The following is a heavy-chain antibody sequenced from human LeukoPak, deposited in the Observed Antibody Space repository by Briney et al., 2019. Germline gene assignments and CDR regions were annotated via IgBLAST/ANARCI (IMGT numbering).Heavy chain of an antibody. V-gene: IGHV4-39*01. Sequence: PSQTLSLTCTVSGGSISSGSYYWGWIRQPPGKGLEWIGSIYYSGSTYYNPSLKSRVTISVDTSRNDISLKLRSVTAADTAVYYCVRQYYYEKFDYWGQGTLVTVSS. CDR2: IYYSGST. D-gene: IGHD3-22*01. CDR3: VRQYYYEKFDY. CDR1: GGSISSGSYY. J-gene: IGHJ4*02.